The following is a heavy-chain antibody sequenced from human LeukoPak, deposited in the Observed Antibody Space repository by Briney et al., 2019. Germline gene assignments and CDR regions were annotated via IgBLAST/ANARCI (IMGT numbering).Heavy chain of an antibody. CDR2: IWYDGSSK. CDR1: GFSFSSFG. J-gene: IGHJ4*02. Sequence: PGGSLRLSCAASGFSFSSFGMHWVRQAPGKGLEWVAVIWYDGSSKYYVDSVKGRFTISRDNSKNTLYLQMSSLRAEDMAVYYCARDYRGEFDYWGQGTLVTVSS. CDR3: ARDYRGEFDY. V-gene: IGHV3-33*01. D-gene: IGHD1-26*01.